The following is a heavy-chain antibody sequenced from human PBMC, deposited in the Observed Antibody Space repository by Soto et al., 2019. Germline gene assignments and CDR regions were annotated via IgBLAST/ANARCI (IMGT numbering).Heavy chain of an antibody. CDR3: AGRVGNRHYYYGMDV. V-gene: IGHV5-51*01. Sequence: PGESLKISCNGSGYSFTSYWISWVRRMPWKGLEWMGIIYPGDSDTRYSPSFQGQVTISADKSSSTAYLQWSSLKASDTAMYYCAGRVGNRHYYYGMDVWGQGTTVTVSS. D-gene: IGHD2-15*01. J-gene: IGHJ6*02. CDR1: GYSFTSYW. CDR2: IYPGDSDT.